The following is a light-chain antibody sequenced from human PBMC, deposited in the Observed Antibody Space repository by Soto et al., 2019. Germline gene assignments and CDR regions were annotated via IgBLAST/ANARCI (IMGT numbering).Light chain of an antibody. CDR1: QSVSSSY. CDR3: QQYGGSPLCT. J-gene: IGKJ2*02. CDR2: GAS. V-gene: IGKV3-20*01. Sequence: EIVLTQSPGTLSLSPGERATLSCRASQSVSSSYLAWYQQKPGQAPRLLIYGASSRATGIPDRFSGTGSGTDFTLTISRLEPEDFSVYYCQQYGGSPLCTFGQGTKLEI.